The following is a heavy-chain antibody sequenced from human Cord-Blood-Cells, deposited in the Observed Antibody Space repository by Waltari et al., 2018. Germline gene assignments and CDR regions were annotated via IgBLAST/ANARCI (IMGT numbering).Heavy chain of an antibody. Sequence: QVQLQESGPGLVKPSETLSLTCAVSGYSISSGYYWGWIRQPPGKGLEWIGSIYHSGSTYYNPSLTSRVTISVDTSKNQFSLKLSSVTAADTAVYYCARDSRRFLEWLLYFDYWGQGTLVTVSS. CDR2: IYHSGST. D-gene: IGHD3-3*01. CDR3: ARDSRRFLEWLLYFDY. V-gene: IGHV4-38-2*02. J-gene: IGHJ4*02. CDR1: GYSISSGYY.